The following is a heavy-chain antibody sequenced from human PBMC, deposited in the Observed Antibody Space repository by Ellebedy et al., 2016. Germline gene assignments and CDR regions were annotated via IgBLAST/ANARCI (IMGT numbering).Heavy chain of an antibody. CDR3: ARADYDFWSGEYGEDFQH. V-gene: IGHV4-4*07. D-gene: IGHD3-3*01. CDR1: GGSFSSYY. J-gene: IGHJ1*01. CDR2: IFINANTNYNPSLNT. Sequence: SETLSLXXTVSGGSFSSYYWSWIRQPAGKGLEWIGRIFINANTNYNPSLNTNYNPSLNSRVTMSVDTSKNQFSLKLSSVTAADTAVYYCARADYDFWSGEYGEDFQHWGQGTLVTVSS.